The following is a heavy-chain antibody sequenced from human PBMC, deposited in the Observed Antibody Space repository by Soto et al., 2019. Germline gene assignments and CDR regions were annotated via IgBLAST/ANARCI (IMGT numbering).Heavy chain of an antibody. V-gene: IGHV1-8*01. CDR1: GYPFTSYH. CDR2: MNPDRGST. J-gene: IGHJ5*02. CDR3: ARGGVISKGYDSGWYIAH. Sequence: QVQLVQSGAEVKKPGASVKVSCKPSGYPFTSYHVNWVRQAPGQGRAWMAWMNPDRGSTDNALKFQGRNTMTRNTSMSTAYLEVRSLTSEDTAIYYCARGGVISKGYDSGWYIAHWGQGTQVIVSS. D-gene: IGHD6-19*01.